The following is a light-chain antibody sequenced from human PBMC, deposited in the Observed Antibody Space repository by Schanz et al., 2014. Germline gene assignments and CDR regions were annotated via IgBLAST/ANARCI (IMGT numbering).Light chain of an antibody. CDR2: NDN. CDR1: SSNIGSNT. Sequence: QSVLTQPPSASGTPGQRVTISCSGSSSNIGSNTVDWYQQRPGTAPKLLIYNDNQRPSGVPDRFSGSKSGTSASLAISGLQSEDEADYYCVTWDDSLNGWVFGGGTKLTVL. CDR3: VTWDDSLNGWV. J-gene: IGLJ3*02. V-gene: IGLV1-44*01.